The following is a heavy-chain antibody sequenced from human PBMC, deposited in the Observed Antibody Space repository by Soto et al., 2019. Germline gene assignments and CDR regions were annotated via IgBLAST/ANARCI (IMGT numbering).Heavy chain of an antibody. D-gene: IGHD4-17*01. CDR1: GGSIISSNW. Sequence: ASETLSLTCAVSGGSIISSNWWSWVRQPPGKGLEWIGEIYYSGSVNYNPSLQSRVTVSLDKSKNHFSLKLNSVTAADTAVYYCARDRGVTTGVACFDPWGQGTLVTVSS. J-gene: IGHJ5*02. CDR2: IYYSGSV. CDR3: ARDRGVTTGVACFDP. V-gene: IGHV4-4*02.